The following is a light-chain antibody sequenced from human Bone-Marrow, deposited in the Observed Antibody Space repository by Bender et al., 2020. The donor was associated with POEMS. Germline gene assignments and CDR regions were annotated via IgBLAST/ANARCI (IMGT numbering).Light chain of an antibody. J-gene: IGLJ2*01. V-gene: IGLV2-23*02. CDR1: GSDVGGYNL. Sequence: SALTQPASVSGSPGQSITISCTGTGSDVGGYNLISWYQQYLGKAPKLMIYEVSKWPSGVSNRFSGSKSGNTASLTISGLQAEDEADYYCCSYAGSSTYVVFGGGTKLTVL. CDR2: EVS. CDR3: CSYAGSSTYVV.